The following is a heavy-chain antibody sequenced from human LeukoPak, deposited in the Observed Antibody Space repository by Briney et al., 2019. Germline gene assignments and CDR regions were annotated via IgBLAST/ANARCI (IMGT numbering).Heavy chain of an antibody. CDR3: AKDLRAFYYDSSGRNHSWFDP. Sequence: GGSLRLSCAASGFTFSSYAMSWVRQAPGKGLEWASAISGSGGSTYYADSVKGRFTISRDNSKNTLYLQMNSLRAEDTAVYYCAKDLRAFYYDSSGRNHSWFDPWGQGTLVTVSS. CDR2: ISGSGGST. CDR1: GFTFSSYA. J-gene: IGHJ5*02. V-gene: IGHV3-23*01. D-gene: IGHD3-22*01.